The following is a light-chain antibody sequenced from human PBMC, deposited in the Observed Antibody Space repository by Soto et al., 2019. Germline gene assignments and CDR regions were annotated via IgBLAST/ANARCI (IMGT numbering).Light chain of an antibody. Sequence: DIQLTQSPSFLSASVGDTVTITCRASQGISSSLAWYQQKPGKAPKLLIFAASALQSGVPSRFSGSRSGTEFTLTISSLQPADFDTYCSQQFHTYHRTFGKGTKVDI. J-gene: IGKJ1*01. CDR2: AAS. V-gene: IGKV1-9*01. CDR3: QQFHTYHRT. CDR1: QGISSS.